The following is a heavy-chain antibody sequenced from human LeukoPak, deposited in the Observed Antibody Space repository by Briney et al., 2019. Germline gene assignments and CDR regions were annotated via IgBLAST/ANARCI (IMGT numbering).Heavy chain of an antibody. CDR1: GGSISSYY. J-gene: IGHJ4*02. D-gene: IGHD5-24*01. V-gene: IGHV4-59*01. CDR3: ASTSEMATIEGGGDYFDY. Sequence: PSETLSLTCTVSGGSISSYYWSWIRQPPGKGLEWIGYIYYSGSTNYNPSLKSRVTISVDTSKNLFSLKLSSVTAADTAVYYCASTSEMATIEGGGDYFDYWGQGTLVTVSS. CDR2: IYYSGST.